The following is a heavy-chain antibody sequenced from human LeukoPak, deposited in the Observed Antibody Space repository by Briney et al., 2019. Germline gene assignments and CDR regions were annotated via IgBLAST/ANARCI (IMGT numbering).Heavy chain of an antibody. CDR2: IYYSGST. CDR3: ASHSGTYNTFDI. V-gene: IGHV4-59*01. J-gene: IGHJ3*02. Sequence: SETLSLTCTVSGGSISSYYWSWIRQPPGKGLEWIGYIYYSGSTNYNPSLKSRVTISVDTSKNQFSLKLSSVTAADTAVYYCASHSGTYNTFDIWGQGTIVTVSS. CDR1: GGSISSYY. D-gene: IGHD1-26*01.